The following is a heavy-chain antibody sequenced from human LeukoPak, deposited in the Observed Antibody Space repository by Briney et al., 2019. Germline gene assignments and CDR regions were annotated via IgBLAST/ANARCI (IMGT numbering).Heavy chain of an antibody. CDR2: ISTYNGNT. CDR3: ARDRSNGDDSSGYDSDDY. Sequence: GASVKVSCKASGYTFTSYGISWVRQAPGQGLEWMGWISTYNGNTNYAQKLQGRVTMTTDTSTSTAYMELRSLRSDDTAVYYCARDRSNGDDSSGYDSDDYWGQGTLVTVSS. V-gene: IGHV1-18*01. CDR1: GYTFTSYG. J-gene: IGHJ4*02. D-gene: IGHD3-22*01.